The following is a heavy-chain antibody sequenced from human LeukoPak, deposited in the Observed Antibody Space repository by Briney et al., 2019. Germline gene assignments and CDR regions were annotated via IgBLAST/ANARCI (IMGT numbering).Heavy chain of an antibody. V-gene: IGHV4-59*01. D-gene: IGHD3-10*01. J-gene: IGHJ6*04. CDR1: GGAISSYY. CDR3: ARGGPPELLWFGETYYYGMDV. CDR2: IYYCGST. Sequence: PSETLSLTCTVSGGAISSYYWRWLRKPPGKGLEWLGYIYYCGSTNYNPSLKSRVTISVDTSKNQLSLKLSSVTAADTAVYYCARGGPPELLWFGETYYYGMDVWGKGTTVTVSS.